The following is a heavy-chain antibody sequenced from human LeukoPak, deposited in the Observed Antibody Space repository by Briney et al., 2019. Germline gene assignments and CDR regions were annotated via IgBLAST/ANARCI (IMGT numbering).Heavy chain of an antibody. Sequence: PSETLSLTCTVSGGSISSSSYYWGWIRQPPGKGLEWIGSIYYSGSTYYNPSLKSRVTISVDTSKNQFSLKLSSVTAADTAVYYCARHSLGYCSSTSCYRGWYFDLWGRGTLVTVSS. J-gene: IGHJ2*01. CDR2: IYYSGST. CDR3: ARHSLGYCSSTSCYRGWYFDL. V-gene: IGHV4-39*01. D-gene: IGHD2-2*01. CDR1: GGSISSSSYY.